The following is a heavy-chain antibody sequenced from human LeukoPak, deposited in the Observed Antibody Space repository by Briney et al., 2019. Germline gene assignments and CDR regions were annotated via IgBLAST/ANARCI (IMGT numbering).Heavy chain of an antibody. Sequence: SETLSLTCNVSGDSIGSPYWSWIRQPPGKGLEWIGYIHYSGTTSYNPSLESRVTMSVDTSKDQFSLKLTSMTAADTAVYYRAIGRFSGSYSYYFEYWGQGSLVTVSS. D-gene: IGHD1-26*01. CDR3: AIGRFSGSYSYYFEY. CDR2: IHYSGTT. V-gene: IGHV4-59*11. CDR1: GDSIGSPY. J-gene: IGHJ4*02.